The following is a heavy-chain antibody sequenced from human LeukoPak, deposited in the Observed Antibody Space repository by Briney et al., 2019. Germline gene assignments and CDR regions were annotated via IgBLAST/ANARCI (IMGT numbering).Heavy chain of an antibody. J-gene: IGHJ4*02. D-gene: IGHD1-1*01. Sequence: GGSLRLSCAASGFTFSDYYMSWIRHTPGKGLEWIAYIGGGGETIYYADSVKGRFTISRDNAKNSLYLQMNSLGVEDTALYYCARTPYNNNWEWGQGTLVTVSS. CDR1: GFTFSDYY. CDR2: IGGGGETI. V-gene: IGHV3-11*04. CDR3: ARTPYNNNWE.